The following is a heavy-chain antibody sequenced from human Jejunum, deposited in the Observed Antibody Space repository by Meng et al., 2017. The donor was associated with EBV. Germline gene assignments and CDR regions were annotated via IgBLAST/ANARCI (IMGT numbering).Heavy chain of an antibody. V-gene: IGHV4-34*03. J-gene: IGHJ4*01. Sequence: QRQLQQWGAGLLKPSATLSLTCAVYGVSFSGYCCSWIRQPPGKGLECIGEIHHSGSTNYNPSLKSRVTMSVDKSKNDFSLKLSSVTAADTAVYYCTHYIWGTHPDGVYWGHGTLVTVSS. CDR2: IHHSGST. D-gene: IGHD3-16*01. CDR1: GVSFSGYC. CDR3: THYIWGTHPDGVY.